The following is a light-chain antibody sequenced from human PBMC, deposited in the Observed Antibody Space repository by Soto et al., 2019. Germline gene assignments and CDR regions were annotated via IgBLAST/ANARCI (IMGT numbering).Light chain of an antibody. V-gene: IGKV1-39*01. CDR2: AAS. CDR3: QQTYSTPET. J-gene: IGKJ2*01. CDR1: QSISTS. Sequence: DIQMTQSPSSLSASVGGGVTITCRASQSISTSLNWFQQKPGKAPKLLISAASSLQSGVPSRFSGSGSGTDFTLTISSLQPEDFAVYYCQQTYSTPETFGQGTKLEIK.